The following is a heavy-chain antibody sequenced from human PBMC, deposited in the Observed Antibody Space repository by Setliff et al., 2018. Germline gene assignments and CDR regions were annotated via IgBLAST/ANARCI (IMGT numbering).Heavy chain of an antibody. CDR1: GFNFYVYT. CDR3: ARTCSGSGCYAGLES. Sequence: LRLSCAASGFNFYVYTMEWVRQAPGKGLEWVSSISVNSNYIYYADSVKGRLTVSRDNAKSSLYLQMNSLRAEDAAVYYCARTCSGSGCYAGLESWGQGTPVTVSS. CDR2: ISVNSNYI. D-gene: IGHD2-15*01. J-gene: IGHJ4*02. V-gene: IGHV3-21*04.